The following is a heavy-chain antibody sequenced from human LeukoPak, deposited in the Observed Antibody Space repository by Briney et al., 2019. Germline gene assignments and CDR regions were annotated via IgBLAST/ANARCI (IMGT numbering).Heavy chain of an antibody. CDR1: GFTFSTYS. CDR2: ISSSSYI. Sequence: PGGSLRLSCAASGFTFSTYSMNWVRQAPGKGLEWVSSISSSSYIYYANSVKGRFTISRDNARKSLFLQMNSLRAEDTAVYYCARRSSGSYSFDYWGQGTLVTVSS. J-gene: IGHJ4*02. V-gene: IGHV3-21*01. CDR3: ARRSSGSYSFDY. D-gene: IGHD1-26*01.